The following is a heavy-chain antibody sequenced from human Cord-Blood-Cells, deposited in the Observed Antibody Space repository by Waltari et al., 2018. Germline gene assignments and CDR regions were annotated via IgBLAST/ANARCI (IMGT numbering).Heavy chain of an antibody. CDR3: ARAAGYSGYDYYFDY. Sequence: QVQLVQSGAEVKKPGASVKVSCKASGYTFTGYYMHWVRQAPGQGLEWMGWINPDSGGTNYAQKFQGRVTMTRDTSISTAYMELSRRRSDDTAVYYCARAAGYSGYDYYFDYWGQGTLVTVSS. J-gene: IGHJ4*02. D-gene: IGHD5-12*01. CDR1: GYTFTGYY. V-gene: IGHV1-2*02. CDR2: INPDSGGT.